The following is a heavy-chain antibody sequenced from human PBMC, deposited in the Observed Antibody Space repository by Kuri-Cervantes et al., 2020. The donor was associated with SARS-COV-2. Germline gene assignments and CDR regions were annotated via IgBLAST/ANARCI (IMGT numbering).Heavy chain of an antibody. J-gene: IGHJ4*02. CDR3: ARRLPYYFDY. V-gene: IGHV4-34*01. Sequence: GSLRLSCAVYGGSFSGYYWSWNRQPPGKGLEWIGEINHSGSTNYNPSLKSRVTISVDTSKNQFSLKLSTVTAADTAVYYCARRLPYYFDYWGQGTLVTVSS. CDR2: INHSGST. D-gene: IGHD4-11*01. CDR1: GGSFSGYY.